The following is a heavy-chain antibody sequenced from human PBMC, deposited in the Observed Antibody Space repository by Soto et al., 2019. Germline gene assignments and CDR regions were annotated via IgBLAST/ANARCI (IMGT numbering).Heavy chain of an antibody. V-gene: IGHV3-66*01. J-gene: IGHJ4*02. CDR1: GFSVTNNY. CDR3: ARGRGSTGYLGREHYFDY. Sequence: EVQMVESGGGVVQPGGSLRLSCAASGFSVTNNYMNWVRQAPGKGLEWVSIIDIGGNTYYADSVKDRFTISRDDSTNTLYLQMDSLRPEDTAVYFCARGRGSTGYLGREHYFDYWGQGTLVTVSP. D-gene: IGHD3-16*01. CDR2: IDIGGNT.